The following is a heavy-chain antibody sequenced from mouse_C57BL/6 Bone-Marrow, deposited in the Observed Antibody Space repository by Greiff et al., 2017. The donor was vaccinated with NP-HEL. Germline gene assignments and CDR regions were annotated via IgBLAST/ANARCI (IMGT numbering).Heavy chain of an antibody. V-gene: IGHV1-76*01. CDR3: ARWSTVVASPLAMDY. Sequence: QVQLQQSGAELVRPGASVKLSCKASGYTFTDYYINWVKQRPGQGLEWIARIYPGSGNTYYNEKFKGKATLTAEKSSSTAYMQLSSLTSEDSAVYFCARWSTVVASPLAMDYWGQGTSVTVSS. CDR1: GYTFTDYY. D-gene: IGHD1-1*01. J-gene: IGHJ4*01. CDR2: IYPGSGNT.